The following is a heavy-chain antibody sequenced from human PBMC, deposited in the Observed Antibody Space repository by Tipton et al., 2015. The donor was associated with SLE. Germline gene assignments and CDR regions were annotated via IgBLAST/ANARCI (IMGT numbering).Heavy chain of an antibody. D-gene: IGHD3-3*01. V-gene: IGHV4-4*09. Sequence: TLSLTCTVSGGSISSYYWSWIRQPPGKGLEWIGYIYTSGSTNYNPSLKSRVTISVDTSKNQFSLRLSSVTAADTAVYYCAREGDFWSGRDAFAIWGQGTVVTVSS. CDR3: AREGDFWSGRDAFAI. J-gene: IGHJ3*02. CDR1: GGSISSYY. CDR2: IYTSGST.